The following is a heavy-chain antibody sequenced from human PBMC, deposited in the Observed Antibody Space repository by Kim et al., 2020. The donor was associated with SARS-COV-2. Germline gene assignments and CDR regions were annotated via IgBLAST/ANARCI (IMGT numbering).Heavy chain of an antibody. CDR3: ARADWSLGSPDS. CDR1: NGSLRGYY. CDR2: IHSSGST. D-gene: IGHD3-9*01. V-gene: IGHV4-59*01. Sequence: SETLSLTCTVSNGSLRGYYWNWIRQSPGKGLECIGYIHSSGSTHYNPSLNSRVTISIDTSNNQFSLKLSSVTAADAAVYYCARADWSLGSPDSWCQGTL. J-gene: IGHJ4*02.